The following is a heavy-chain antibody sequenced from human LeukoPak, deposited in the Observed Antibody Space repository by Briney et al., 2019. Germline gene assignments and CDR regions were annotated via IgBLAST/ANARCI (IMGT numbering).Heavy chain of an antibody. V-gene: IGHV1-2*02. CDR3: AREGSSSGWFDP. CDR1: GYTLSGYY. Sequence: GASVKVSCKASGYTLSGYYMHWVRQAPGQGLEWMGWIKLNSGDTKYPQKFQGRVTMTRDTSISTAYMEVTRLRSDDTAVYYCAREGSSSGWFDPWGQGTLVTVSS. CDR2: IKLNSGDT. J-gene: IGHJ5*02. D-gene: IGHD6-6*01.